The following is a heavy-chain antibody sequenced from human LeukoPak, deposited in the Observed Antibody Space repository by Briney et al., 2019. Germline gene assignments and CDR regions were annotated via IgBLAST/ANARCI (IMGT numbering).Heavy chain of an antibody. V-gene: IGHV3-7*01. D-gene: IGHD3-10*01. Sequence: GGSLRLSCAASGFTFSDYWMRWLRQAPGKGLEWVANIRKDGSEKNYVDSVKGRFTISRDNAKNSLYLQMSSLRAEDTAVFYCARYYYGSGTSFDPWGQGTLVTVSS. CDR2: IRKDGSEK. J-gene: IGHJ5*02. CDR3: ARYYYGSGTSFDP. CDR1: GFTFSDYW.